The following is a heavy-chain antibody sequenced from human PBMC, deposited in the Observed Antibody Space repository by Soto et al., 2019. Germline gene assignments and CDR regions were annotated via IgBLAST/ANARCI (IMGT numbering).Heavy chain of an antibody. V-gene: IGHV4-31*03. CDR2: IYYSGSA. CDR3: AREVGSATTSDAFDI. CDR1: GGSISSDNYF. D-gene: IGHD1-26*01. J-gene: IGHJ3*02. Sequence: QVQLQESGPGLVKPSQTLSLTCTVSGGSISSDNYFWSWIRQHPGKGLEWIGYIYYSGSAYYNLSPKRRVTLPVDTSKNQFSMRLKPVTAADTAMYYCAREVGSATTSDAFDIWGQGTMVTVSS.